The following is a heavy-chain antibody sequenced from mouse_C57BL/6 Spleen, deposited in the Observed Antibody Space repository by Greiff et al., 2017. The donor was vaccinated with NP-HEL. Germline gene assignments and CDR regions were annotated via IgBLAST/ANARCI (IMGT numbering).Heavy chain of an antibody. CDR1: GFTFSSYA. Sequence: EVHLVESGGGLVKPGGSLKLSCAASGFTFSSYAMSWVRQTPEKRLEWVATISDGGSYTYYPDNVKGRFTISRDNAKNNLYLQMSHLKSEDTAMYYGAGGDYGSSLYAVDYWGQGTSVTVSS. CDR3: AGGDYGSSLYAVDY. CDR2: ISDGGSYT. D-gene: IGHD1-1*01. V-gene: IGHV5-4*01. J-gene: IGHJ4*01.